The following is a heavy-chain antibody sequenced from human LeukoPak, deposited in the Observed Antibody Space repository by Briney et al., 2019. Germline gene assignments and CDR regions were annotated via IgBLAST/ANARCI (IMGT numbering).Heavy chain of an antibody. CDR3: AKIPRIPNDAFDI. CDR2: IRYDGSNK. J-gene: IGHJ3*02. D-gene: IGHD2-21*01. Sequence: GGSLRLSCAASGFTFSSYGMHWVRQAPGKGLEWVAFIRYDGSNKYYADSVKGRFTISRDNSKNTLYLQMNSLRAEDTAVYYCAKIPRIPNDAFDIWGQGTMVTVSS. V-gene: IGHV3-30*02. CDR1: GFTFSSYG.